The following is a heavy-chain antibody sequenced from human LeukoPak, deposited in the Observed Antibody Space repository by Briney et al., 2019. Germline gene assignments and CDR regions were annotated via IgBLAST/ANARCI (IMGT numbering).Heavy chain of an antibody. CDR1: GGSISELSYY. CDR3: ARQGVVGATGFDV. V-gene: IGHV4-39*01. D-gene: IGHD1-26*01. Sequence: KPSETLSLTCSVSGGSISELSYYWGWIRQPPGKGLEWIGNIYYSGSTYNNPSLESRVVISVDSSRNQFSLKLTSVTATDTAVYYCARQGVVGATGFDVWGQGILVTVSS. J-gene: IGHJ4*02. CDR2: IYYSGST.